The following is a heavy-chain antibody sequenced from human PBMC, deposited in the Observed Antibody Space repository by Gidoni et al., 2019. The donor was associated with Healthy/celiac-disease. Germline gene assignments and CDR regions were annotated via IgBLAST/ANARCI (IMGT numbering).Heavy chain of an antibody. CDR3: ARVGSYCGGDCYHPAYWYFDL. CDR2: IYSGGST. J-gene: IGHJ2*01. CDR1: GFTVSSNY. Sequence: EVQLVETGGGLIQPGGSLRLSCAAPGFTVSSNYMSWVRQAPGKGLEWVSVIYSGGSTYYADSVKGRFTISRDNSKNTLYLQMNSLRAEDTAVYYCARVGSYCGGDCYHPAYWYFDLWGRGTLVTVSS. V-gene: IGHV3-53*02. D-gene: IGHD2-21*02.